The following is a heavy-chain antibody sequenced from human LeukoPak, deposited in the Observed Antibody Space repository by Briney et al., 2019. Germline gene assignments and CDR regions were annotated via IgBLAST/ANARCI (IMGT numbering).Heavy chain of an antibody. Sequence: ASVKVSCKASGYTFTSYDINWVRQATGQGLEWMGWMNPNSGNTGYAQKFQGRVTMTRNTSISTAYMELSSLRSEDTAVYYCARVQYSSGWPYHDAFDIWGQGTMVTVSS. CDR1: GYTFTSYD. J-gene: IGHJ3*02. CDR2: MNPNSGNT. CDR3: ARVQYSSGWPYHDAFDI. V-gene: IGHV1-8*01. D-gene: IGHD6-19*01.